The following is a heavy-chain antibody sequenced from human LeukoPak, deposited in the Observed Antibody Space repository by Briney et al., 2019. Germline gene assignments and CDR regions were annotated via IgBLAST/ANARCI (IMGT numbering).Heavy chain of an antibody. Sequence: PGGSLRLSCAASGFTFSSYSMNWVRQAPGKGLEWVSSISSSSSYIYYADSVKGRFTISRDNAKNSLYLQMNSLRAEDTAVYYCAKDLDFWSGYYTRDDYWGQGTLVTVSS. J-gene: IGHJ4*02. CDR1: GFTFSSYS. V-gene: IGHV3-21*04. CDR2: ISSSSSYI. D-gene: IGHD3-3*01. CDR3: AKDLDFWSGYYTRDDY.